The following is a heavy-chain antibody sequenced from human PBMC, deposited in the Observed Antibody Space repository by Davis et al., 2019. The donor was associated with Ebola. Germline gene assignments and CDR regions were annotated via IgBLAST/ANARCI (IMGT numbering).Heavy chain of an antibody. D-gene: IGHD5-18*01. V-gene: IGHV3-23*01. CDR2: ISGSGGST. J-gene: IGHJ6*02. Sequence: PGGSLRLSCAASGFTFSSYAMSWVRQAPGKGLEWVSAISGSGGSTYYADSVKGRFTISRDNSKNTLYLQMNSLRAEDTAVYYCAKDGSYGPKNHYGMDVWGQGTTVTVSS. CDR3: AKDGSYGPKNHYGMDV. CDR1: GFTFSSYA.